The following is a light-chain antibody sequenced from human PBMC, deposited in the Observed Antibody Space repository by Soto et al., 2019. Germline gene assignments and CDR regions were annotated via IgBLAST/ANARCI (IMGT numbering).Light chain of an antibody. J-gene: IGLJ1*01. CDR2: GNS. CDR1: SSNIGAHYD. CDR3: KSYDNSLSVYV. Sequence: QSVLTQPPSVSGAPGQRVTISCTGSSSNIGAHYDVHWYQQLPGTAPKLLIYGNSNRPSGVPDRFSGSKSGTSASLAITGLQAEDEADYYCKSYDNSLSVYVFGTGTKVTV. V-gene: IGLV1-40*01.